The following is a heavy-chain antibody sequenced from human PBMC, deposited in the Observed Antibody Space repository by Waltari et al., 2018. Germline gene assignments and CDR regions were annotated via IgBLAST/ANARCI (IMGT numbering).Heavy chain of an antibody. CDR1: GFTFSGSA. J-gene: IGHJ4*02. D-gene: IGHD1-26*01. Sequence: EVQLVESGGGLVQPGGSLKLSCAASGFTFSGSAMHWVRQASGKGLEWVGRIRSKANSYATAHAASVKGRFTISRDDSKNTAYLQMNSLKTEDTAVYYCTFQSGSRGDWGQGTLVTVSS. V-gene: IGHV3-73*02. CDR2: IRSKANSYAT. CDR3: TFQSGSRGD.